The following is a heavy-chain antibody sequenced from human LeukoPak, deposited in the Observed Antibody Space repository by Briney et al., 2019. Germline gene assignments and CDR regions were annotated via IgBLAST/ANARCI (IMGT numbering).Heavy chain of an antibody. CDR1: GFTFSSYW. V-gene: IGHV3-7*01. J-gene: IGHJ4*02. D-gene: IGHD3-22*01. CDR2: IKQDGSEK. CDR3: ARRYYSLDY. Sequence: GGSLRLSCAAPGFTFSSYWMSWVRQAPGKGLEWVANIKQDGSEKYYVDSVTGRFTISRDNAKNTLYLQMNSLRAEDTAVYYCARRYYSLDYWGQGTLVTVSS.